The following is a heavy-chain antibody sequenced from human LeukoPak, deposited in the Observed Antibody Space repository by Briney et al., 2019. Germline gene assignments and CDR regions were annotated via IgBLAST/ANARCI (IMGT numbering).Heavy chain of an antibody. J-gene: IGHJ4*02. V-gene: IGHV3-9*01. D-gene: IGHD6-13*01. CDR1: GFTFDDYA. Sequence: GGSLRLSCAASGFTFDDYAMHWVRQAPGKGLEWVSGISWNSGSIGYADSVKGRFTISRDNAKNSLYLQMNSLRAEDTAVYYCANEPAAGYSSSWYQWGQGTLVTVSS. CDR3: ANEPAAGYSSSWYQ. CDR2: ISWNSGSI.